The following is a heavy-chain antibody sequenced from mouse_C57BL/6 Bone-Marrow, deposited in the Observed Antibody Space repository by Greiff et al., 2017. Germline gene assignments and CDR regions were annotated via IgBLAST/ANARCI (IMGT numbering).Heavy chain of an antibody. D-gene: IGHD2-10*02. CDR3: TSRYGNYGAWFAY. CDR1: GYTFTSYW. J-gene: IGHJ3*01. V-gene: IGHV1-5*01. Sequence: EVQLQESGTVLARPGASVKMSCKTSGYTFTSYWMHWVKQRPGQGLEWIGAIYPGNSDTSYNQKFKGKAKLTAVTSASTAYMELSSLTNEDSAVYYRTSRYGNYGAWFAYWGQEALVTVSA. CDR2: IYPGNSDT.